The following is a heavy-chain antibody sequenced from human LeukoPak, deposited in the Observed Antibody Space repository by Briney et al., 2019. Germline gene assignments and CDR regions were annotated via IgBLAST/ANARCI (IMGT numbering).Heavy chain of an antibody. J-gene: IGHJ4*02. Sequence: GSLRLSCAASGFTFSSYGMTWVRQPPGKGLEWIGSIYYSGSTYYNPSLKSRVTISVDTSKNQFSLKLSSVTAADTAVYYCARPAYYYDSSGYLNWGQGTLVTVSS. CDR2: IYYSGST. CDR1: GFTFSSYG. CDR3: ARPAYYYDSSGYLN. V-gene: IGHV4-39*01. D-gene: IGHD3-22*01.